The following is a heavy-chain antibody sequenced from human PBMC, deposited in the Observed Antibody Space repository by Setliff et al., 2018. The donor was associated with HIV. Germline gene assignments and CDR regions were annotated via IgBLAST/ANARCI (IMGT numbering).Heavy chain of an antibody. CDR3: ARGLGGGPEGADYMDV. J-gene: IGHJ6*03. V-gene: IGHV1-2*02. D-gene: IGHD2-21*01. CDR1: AYTFTGYY. Sequence: ASVKVSCKASAYTFTGYYMHWVRQAPGQGLEWMGWINPNSGGTNYAQKFQGRVTMTRDTSISTAYMELSSLRSDDTAVYYCARGLGGGPEGADYMDVWGKGTTVTGSS. CDR2: INPNSGGT.